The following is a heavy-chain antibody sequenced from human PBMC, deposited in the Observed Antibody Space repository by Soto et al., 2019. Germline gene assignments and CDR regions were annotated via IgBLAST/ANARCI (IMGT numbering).Heavy chain of an antibody. V-gene: IGHV1-3*05. J-gene: IGHJ4*02. CDR3: ARSIVVVTAIDY. Sequence: QVQLVQSGAEEKKPGASVKVSCKASGYTFTSYAMHWVRQAPGQRLEWMGWINAGNGNTNYSQKFQSGVTITRDTSASTAYMEMSSLRSEDTAVYYCARSIVVVTAIDYWGQGTLVTFSA. D-gene: IGHD2-21*02. CDR1: GYTFTSYA. CDR2: INAGNGNT.